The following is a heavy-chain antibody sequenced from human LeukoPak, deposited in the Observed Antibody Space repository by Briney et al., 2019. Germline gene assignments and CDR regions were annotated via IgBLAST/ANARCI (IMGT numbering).Heavy chain of an antibody. CDR2: IYYSGST. D-gene: IGHD3-10*01. J-gene: IGHJ4*02. V-gene: IGHV4-59*01. CDR1: GGSISSYY. CDR3: GRALISLVRGVISPNFDY. Sequence: SETLSLTCTVSGGSISSYYWSWIRQPPGKGLEWIGYIYYSGSTNYNPSLKSRVTISVDTSKNQFSLTLSSVTAADTAVYYCGRALISLVRGVISPNFDYWGQGTLVTVSS.